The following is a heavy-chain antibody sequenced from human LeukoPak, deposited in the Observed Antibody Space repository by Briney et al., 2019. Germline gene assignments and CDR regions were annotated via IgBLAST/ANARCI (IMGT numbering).Heavy chain of an antibody. Sequence: GRSLRLSCAASGFTFSSYAMHWVRQAPGKGLEWVAVISYDGSNKYYADSVKGRFTISRDNSKNTLYLQMNSLRAEGTAVYYCARANSSGWWGEGIDYWGQGTLVTVSS. J-gene: IGHJ4*02. D-gene: IGHD6-19*01. CDR3: ARANSSGWWGEGIDY. V-gene: IGHV3-30*04. CDR2: ISYDGSNK. CDR1: GFTFSSYA.